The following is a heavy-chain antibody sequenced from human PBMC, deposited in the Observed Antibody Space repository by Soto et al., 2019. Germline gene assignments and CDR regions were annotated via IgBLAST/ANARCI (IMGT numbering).Heavy chain of an antibody. D-gene: IGHD3-16*01. V-gene: IGHV3-23*01. CDR2: SSGTGGSR. CDR1: GLPSCRCA. J-gene: IGHJ6*02. Sequence: PWGSLRLSCSPSGLPSCRCAMRWVLQAPGKALHWVSVSSGTGGSRCSGDSVKGRFSPCRDNSNYILYLKMNSLRAEDTPVFYCAKGITDTGRYYYYSMDVWGQGTAVTVSS. CDR3: AKGITDTGRYYYYSMDV.